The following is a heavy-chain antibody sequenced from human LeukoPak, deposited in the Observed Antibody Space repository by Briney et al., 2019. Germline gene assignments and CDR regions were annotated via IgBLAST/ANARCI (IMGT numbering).Heavy chain of an antibody. CDR2: INPSGGST. J-gene: IGHJ4*02. V-gene: IGHV1-46*01. CDR3: ARDLVDTAMADY. D-gene: IGHD5-18*01. CDR1: GYTFTSYY. Sequence: RASVKVSCKASGYTFTSYYMHWVRQAPGQGLEWMGIINPSGGSTSYAQKFQGRVTMTRDTSTSTVYMELSSLRSEDTAVYYRARDLVDTAMADYWGQGTLVTVSS.